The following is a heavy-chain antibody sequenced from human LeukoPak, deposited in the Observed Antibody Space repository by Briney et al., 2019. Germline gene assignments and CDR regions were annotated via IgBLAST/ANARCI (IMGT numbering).Heavy chain of an antibody. V-gene: IGHV3-64*01. CDR2: ISSNGGST. CDR3: ARVHSISGYYDY. D-gene: IGHD2-15*01. CDR1: GFTFSSYA. Sequence: GGSLRLSYAASGFTFSSYAMHWVRQAPGKGLEYVSAISSNGGSTYYANSVKGRFTISRDNSKNTLYLQMGSLRAEDMAVYYCARVHSISGYYDYWGQGTLVTVSS. J-gene: IGHJ4*02.